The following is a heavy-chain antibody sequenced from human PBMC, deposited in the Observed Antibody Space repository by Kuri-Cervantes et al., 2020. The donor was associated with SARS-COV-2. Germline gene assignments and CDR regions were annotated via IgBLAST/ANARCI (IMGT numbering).Heavy chain of an antibody. CDR3: ARVDFWSGYDVMDV. J-gene: IGHJ6*03. D-gene: IGHD3-3*01. CDR1: GYTFTGYY. V-gene: IGHV1-2*02. CDR2: INPNSGGT. Sequence: ASVKVSCKASGYTFTGYYMHWVRQAPGQGLEWMGWINPNSGGTNYAQKFQGRVTTTRDTSISTAYMELSRLRSDDTAVYYCARVDFWSGYDVMDVWGKGTTVTVSS.